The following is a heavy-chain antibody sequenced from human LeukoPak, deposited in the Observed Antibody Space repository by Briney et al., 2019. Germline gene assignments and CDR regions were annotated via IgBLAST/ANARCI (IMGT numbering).Heavy chain of an antibody. V-gene: IGHV3-49*03. Sequence: PGRSLRLSCTASGFTFGDYAMSWFRQAPGKGLEWVGFIRSKAYGGTTEYAASVKGRFTISRDDSKSIAYLQMNSLNTEDTAVYYCTRCIAAAGRVRVGYMDVWGKGTTVTVSS. J-gene: IGHJ6*03. CDR3: TRCIAAAGRVRVGYMDV. D-gene: IGHD6-13*01. CDR1: GFTFGDYA. CDR2: IRSKAYGGTT.